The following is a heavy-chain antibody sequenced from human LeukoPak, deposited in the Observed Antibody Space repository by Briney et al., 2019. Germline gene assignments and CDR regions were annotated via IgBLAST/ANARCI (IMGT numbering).Heavy chain of an antibody. D-gene: IGHD2-15*01. CDR3: AKDVLPLGYCSGGSCYQLDY. CDR1: GGTFSSYA. V-gene: IGHV1-69*13. J-gene: IGHJ4*02. Sequence: GASVKVSCKASGGTFSSYAISWVRQAPGQGLEWMGGIIPIFGTANYAQKFQGRVTITADESTSTAYMELSSLRSEDTAVYYCAKDVLPLGYCSGGSCYQLDYWGQGTLVTVSS. CDR2: IIPIFGTA.